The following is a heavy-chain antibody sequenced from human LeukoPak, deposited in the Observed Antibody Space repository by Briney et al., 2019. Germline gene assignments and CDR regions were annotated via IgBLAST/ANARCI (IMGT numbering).Heavy chain of an antibody. CDR3: ARDCSGGSCDYYGMDV. Sequence: PGGSLRLSCAASGFTFSNYWMSWVRQAPGKGLEWVSSISSSSSYIYYADSVKGRFTISRDNAKNSLYLQMNSLRAEDTAVYYCARDCSGGSCDYYGMDVWGQGTTVTVSS. D-gene: IGHD2-15*01. J-gene: IGHJ6*02. CDR1: GFTFSNYW. CDR2: ISSSSSYI. V-gene: IGHV3-21*01.